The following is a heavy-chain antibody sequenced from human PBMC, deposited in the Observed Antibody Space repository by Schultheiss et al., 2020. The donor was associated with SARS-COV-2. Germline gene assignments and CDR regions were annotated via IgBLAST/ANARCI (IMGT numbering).Heavy chain of an antibody. V-gene: IGHV5-51*01. Sequence: GESLKISCKGSGYSFTSYWIGWVRQMPGKGLEWMGIIYPGDSDTRYSPSFQGQVTISADKSISTAYLQWSSLKASDTAMYYCARHGPTGYYYGDPYNWFDPWGQGTLVTVSS. CDR2: IYPGDSDT. D-gene: IGHD3-10*01. CDR1: GYSFTSYW. CDR3: ARHGPTGYYYGDPYNWFDP. J-gene: IGHJ5*02.